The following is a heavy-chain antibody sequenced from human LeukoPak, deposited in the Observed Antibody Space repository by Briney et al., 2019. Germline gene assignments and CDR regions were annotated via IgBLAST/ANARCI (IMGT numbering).Heavy chain of an antibody. Sequence: GGSLRLSCAASGFTFSSYEMNWVRQAPGKGLEWVSYISSSGSTIYYADSVKGRFTISRDNAENSLYLQMNSLRAEDTAVYYCARDDYGGNYNWFDPWGQGTLVTVSS. CDR2: ISSSGSTI. CDR1: GFTFSSYE. CDR3: ARDDYGGNYNWFDP. V-gene: IGHV3-48*03. J-gene: IGHJ5*02. D-gene: IGHD4-23*01.